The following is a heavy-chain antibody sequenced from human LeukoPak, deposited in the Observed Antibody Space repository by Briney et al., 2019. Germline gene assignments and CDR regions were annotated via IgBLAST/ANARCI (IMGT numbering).Heavy chain of an antibody. CDR3: ANGIAAARGYYFEY. CDR1: GFTFSSYA. J-gene: IGHJ4*02. CDR2: INGGGAYT. V-gene: IGHV3-23*01. D-gene: IGHD6-13*01. Sequence: PGGSLRLSCAASGFTFSSYAMSWVRQAPGKGLEWVSTINGGGAYTYYADSVKGRFTISRDNSKNTLYLQMTSLTAEDTAIYYCANGIAAARGYYFEYWGQGTLVTVSS.